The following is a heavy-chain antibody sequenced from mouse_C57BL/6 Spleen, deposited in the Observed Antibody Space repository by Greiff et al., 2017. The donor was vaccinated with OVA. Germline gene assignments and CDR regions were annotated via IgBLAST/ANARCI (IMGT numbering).Heavy chain of an antibody. J-gene: IGHJ3*01. CDR3: AREWDYDEAWFAY. D-gene: IGHD2-4*01. CDR1: GYTFTSYW. CDR2: IDPSDSET. V-gene: IGHV1-52*01. Sequence: QVQLQQPGAELVRPGSSVKLSCKASGYTFTSYWMHWVKQRPIQGLEWIGNIDPSDSETHYNQKFKDKATLTVDKSSSTAYMQLSSLTSEDSAVYYCAREWDYDEAWFAYWGQGTLVTVSA.